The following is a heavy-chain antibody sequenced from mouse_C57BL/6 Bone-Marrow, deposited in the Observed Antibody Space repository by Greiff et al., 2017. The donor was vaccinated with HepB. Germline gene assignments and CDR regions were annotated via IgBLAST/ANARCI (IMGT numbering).Heavy chain of an antibody. J-gene: IGHJ3*01. CDR2: INSDGGST. CDR3: ARLDDGYLWFAY. Sequence: DVHLVESGGGLVQPGESLKLSCESNEYEFPSHDMSWVRKTPEKRLELVAAINSDGGSTYYPDTMERRFIISRDNTKKTLYLQMSSLRSEDTALYYCARLDDGYLWFAYWGQGTLVTVSA. D-gene: IGHD2-3*01. V-gene: IGHV5-2*01. CDR1: EYEFPSHD.